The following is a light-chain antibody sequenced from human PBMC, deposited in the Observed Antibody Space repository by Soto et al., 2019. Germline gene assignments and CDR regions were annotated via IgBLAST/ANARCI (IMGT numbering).Light chain of an antibody. V-gene: IGLV2-14*01. Sequence: QSALAQPASVSGSPGQSITMSCTGSTTDIGSYTFVSWYQQHAGKATKLVLYEVSNRPSGVSSRFSGSKSGNSASLTISGLQPEDEAHYFCSSYAATSTLVFGGGTRVTVL. CDR1: TTDIGSYTF. CDR3: SSYAATSTLV. CDR2: EVS. J-gene: IGLJ3*02.